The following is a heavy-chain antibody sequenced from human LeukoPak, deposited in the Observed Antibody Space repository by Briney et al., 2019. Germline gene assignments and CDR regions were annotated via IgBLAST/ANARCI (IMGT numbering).Heavy chain of an antibody. CDR1: GGSFSGYY. V-gene: IGHV4-34*01. D-gene: IGHD2-15*01. CDR2: INHSGST. CDR3: ASPQDDAFDY. Sequence: SETLSLTCAVYGGSFSGYYWSWIRQPPGKGLEWIGEINHSGSTNYNPSLKSRVTISVDTSKNQFSLKLSSVTAADTAVYCCASPQDDAFDYWGQGTLVTVSS. J-gene: IGHJ4*02.